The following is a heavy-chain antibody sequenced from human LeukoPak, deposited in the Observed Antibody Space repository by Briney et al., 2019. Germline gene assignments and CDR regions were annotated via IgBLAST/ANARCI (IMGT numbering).Heavy chain of an antibody. CDR2: INQDGSQK. V-gene: IGHV3-7*01. D-gene: IGHD1-26*01. J-gene: IGHJ4*02. CDR1: GFTFTSYW. CDR3: ATNIVGANPGSY. Sequence: PGGSLRISCVASGFTFTSYWMNWVRQVQGMVLDLVANINQDGSQKYFVDSVKGRFTISRDNAKNSLYLQMSSLRAEDTALYYCATNIVGANPGSYWGQGTLVTVSS.